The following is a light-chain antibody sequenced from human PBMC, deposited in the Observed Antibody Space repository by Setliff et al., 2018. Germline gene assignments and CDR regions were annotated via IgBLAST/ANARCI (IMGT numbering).Light chain of an antibody. CDR2: DVN. CDR1: SSDVGGYNY. Sequence: QSVLTQPASVSGSPGQSITISCTGTSSDVGGYNYVSWYQQHPGKVPKLMIYDVNNRPSGVSNRFSGSKSGNTASLTISGLQAEDEADYYCSSYTSRTTLDVFGTGTKVTVL. J-gene: IGLJ1*01. CDR3: SSYTSRTTLDV. V-gene: IGLV2-14*03.